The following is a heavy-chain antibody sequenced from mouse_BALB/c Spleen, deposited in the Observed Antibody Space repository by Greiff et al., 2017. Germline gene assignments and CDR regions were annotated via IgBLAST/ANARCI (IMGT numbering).Heavy chain of an antibody. D-gene: IGHD1-1*01. CDR1: GFSLTGYG. J-gene: IGHJ2*01. CDR3: ARDGGPYGSSYDY. CDR2: IWGDGST. V-gene: IGHV2-6-7*01. Sequence: VHLVESGPGLVAPSQSLSITCTVSGFSLTGYGVNWVRQPPGKGLEWLGMIWGDGSTDYNSALKSRLSISKDNSKSQVFLKMNSLQTDDTARYYCARDGGPYGSSYDYWGQGTTLTVSS.